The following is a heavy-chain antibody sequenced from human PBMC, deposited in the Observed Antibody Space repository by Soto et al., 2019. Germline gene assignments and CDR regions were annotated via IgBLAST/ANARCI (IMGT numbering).Heavy chain of an antibody. CDR2: IYKSATT. V-gene: IGHV4-30-4*01. J-gene: IGHJ5*01. D-gene: IGHD2-15*01. CDR3: ARGRYCLTGRCFPNWFDS. Sequence: PSETRSRMWSVSGDSISTVDYFWAWIRQPPGQGLEYIGYIYKSATTYYNPSFESRVAISLDTSKSQFSLNVTSVTAADTAVYFCARGRYCLTGRCFPNWFDSWGQGTLVTVSS. CDR1: GDSISTVDYF.